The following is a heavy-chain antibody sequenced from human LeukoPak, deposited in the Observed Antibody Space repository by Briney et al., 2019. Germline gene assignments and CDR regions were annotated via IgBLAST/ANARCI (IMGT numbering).Heavy chain of an antibody. D-gene: IGHD1-26*01. Sequence: SQTLSLTCTVSGGSISSGSYYWSWIRQPAGKGLEWIGRIYTSGSTNYNPSLKSRVTISVDTSKNQFSLKLSSVTAADTAVYYCARIGSYFRYAFDIWGQGTMVTVSS. CDR2: IYTSGST. V-gene: IGHV4-61*02. CDR1: GGSISSGSYY. J-gene: IGHJ3*02. CDR3: ARIGSYFRYAFDI.